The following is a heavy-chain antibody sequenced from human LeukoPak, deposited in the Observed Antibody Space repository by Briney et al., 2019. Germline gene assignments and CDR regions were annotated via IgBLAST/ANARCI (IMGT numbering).Heavy chain of an antibody. V-gene: IGHV3-7*03. Sequence: GGSLRLSCAASGFTLSSSWMSWVRQAPGKGLEWVANIKQDGSEKYYVGSVKGRFTISRDNAKNSLYLQMDSLRAEDTAVYYCARDGPYSTSSTHPPWGQGTLVTVSS. CDR1: GFTLSSSW. CDR3: ARDGPYSTSSTHPP. D-gene: IGHD6-6*01. CDR2: IKQDGSEK. J-gene: IGHJ5*02.